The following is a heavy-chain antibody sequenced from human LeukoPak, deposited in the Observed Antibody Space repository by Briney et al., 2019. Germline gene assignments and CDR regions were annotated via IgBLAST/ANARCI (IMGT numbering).Heavy chain of an antibody. V-gene: IGHV3-23*01. CDR1: AFTPYSSV. CDR2: ISGSGGST. D-gene: IGHD3-22*01. Sequence: GGSLRLSPAESAFTPYSSVMCCGRQTPGQGLEWVSTISGSGGSTNYADSVKGRFTISRDNSKNTLYLQMNSLRAEDTAVYYCAGSISGNDYYFFSYWGQGTLVTVSS. CDR3: AGSISGNDYYFFSY. J-gene: IGHJ4*02.